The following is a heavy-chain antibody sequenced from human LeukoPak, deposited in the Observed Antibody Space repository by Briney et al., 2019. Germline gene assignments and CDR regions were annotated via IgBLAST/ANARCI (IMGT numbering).Heavy chain of an antibody. Sequence: PGGSLRLSCAASGFTFSNFWMTWVRQAPGKGLEWVANIKQDGGEKYYVDSVKGRFTISRDNAKNSLYLQMNSLRAEDTAVYYCARLGARQVLDYWGQGTLVTVSS. CDR1: GFTFSNFW. D-gene: IGHD4-17*01. CDR3: ARLGARQVLDY. V-gene: IGHV3-7*01. J-gene: IGHJ4*02. CDR2: IKQDGGEK.